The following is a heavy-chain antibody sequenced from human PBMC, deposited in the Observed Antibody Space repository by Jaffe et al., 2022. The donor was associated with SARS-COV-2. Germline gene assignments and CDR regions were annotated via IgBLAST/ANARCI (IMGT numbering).Heavy chain of an antibody. CDR1: GGSFSGYY. CDR2: INHSGST. J-gene: IGHJ6*02. D-gene: IGHD2-2*01. CDR3: ARARYCSSTSCPPELALRKYYYYGMDV. Sequence: QVQLQQWGAGLLKPSETLSLTCAVYGGSFSGYYWSWIRQPPGKGLEWIGEINHSGSTNYNPSLKSRVTISVDTSKNQFSLKLSSVTAADTAVYYCARARYCSSTSCPPELALRKYYYYGMDVWGQGTTVTVSS. V-gene: IGHV4-34*01.